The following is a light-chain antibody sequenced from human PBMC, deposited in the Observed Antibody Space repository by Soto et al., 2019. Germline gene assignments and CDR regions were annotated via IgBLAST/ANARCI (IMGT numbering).Light chain of an antibody. V-gene: IGLV2-23*02. CDR2: EVS. CDR1: GSDVGGYNF. CDR3: CSYAGSIYV. Sequence: QSALTQPASVSGSPGQSITISCTGTGSDVGGYNFVSWYQQHPGKAPKLMIYEVSKRPSGVSNRFSGSKSGNTASLTISGLQAEDEADYYCCSYAGSIYVFGTGTKVTVL. J-gene: IGLJ1*01.